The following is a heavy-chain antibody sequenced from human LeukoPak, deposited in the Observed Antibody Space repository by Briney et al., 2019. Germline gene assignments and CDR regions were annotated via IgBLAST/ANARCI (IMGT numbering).Heavy chain of an antibody. CDR1: GGSITNYY. J-gene: IGHJ5*02. Sequence: PSETLSLTCSLSGGSITNYYWSWIRQPPGKGLEWIGYIYYSGSTNYNPSLKSRVTISVDTSKNQFSLKLSSVTAADTAVYYCARHDYGSGSYYINNWFDPWGQGTLVTVSS. V-gene: IGHV4-59*08. CDR2: IYYSGST. CDR3: ARHDYGSGSYYINNWFDP. D-gene: IGHD3-10*01.